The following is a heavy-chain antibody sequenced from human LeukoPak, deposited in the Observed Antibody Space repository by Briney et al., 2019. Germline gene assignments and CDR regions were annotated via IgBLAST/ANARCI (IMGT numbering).Heavy chain of an antibody. D-gene: IGHD5-24*01. CDR3: AKEAYIEMATITPDY. V-gene: IGHV3-33*06. Sequence: PGRSLRLSCVASGFTFSSYGMHWVRQAPGKGLEWVAVIWYDGSNKYYADSVKGRFTISRDNSKNTLYLQMNSLRAEDTAVYYCAKEAYIEMATITPDYWGQGTLVTVSS. CDR1: GFTFSSYG. J-gene: IGHJ4*02. CDR2: IWYDGSNK.